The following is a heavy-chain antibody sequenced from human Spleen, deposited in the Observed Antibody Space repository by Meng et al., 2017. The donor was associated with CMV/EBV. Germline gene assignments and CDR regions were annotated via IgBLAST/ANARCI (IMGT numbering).Heavy chain of an antibody. D-gene: IGHD3/OR15-3a*01. CDR2: IDGKNADT. V-gene: IGHV1-18*01. CDR1: NYS. Sequence: NYSIQLVRQATEQGVEWIAWIDGKNADTQYSQNEQRRVTRATDTTTPIAYIDYRGLRSDDTEVYYCARSPLPTKEQDLDCGDFEYWGQGTLVTVSS. J-gene: IGHJ4*02. CDR3: ARSPLPTKEQDLDCGDFEY.